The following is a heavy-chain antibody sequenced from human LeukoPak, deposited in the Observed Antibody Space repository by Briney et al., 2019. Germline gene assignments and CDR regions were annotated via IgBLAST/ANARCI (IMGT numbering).Heavy chain of an antibody. CDR1: GFSFRTYG. Sequence: GGSLRLSCATSGFSFRTYGMHWVRQAPGKGLEWVAVISYDGNKKYHADSVKGRFTISRDNSKNTLYLQMNSLGAEDTAVYYCTRILGSTPDYWGQGTLVTVSS. CDR3: TRILGSTPDY. J-gene: IGHJ4*02. CDR2: ISYDGNKK. V-gene: IGHV3-30*03. D-gene: IGHD2-2*01.